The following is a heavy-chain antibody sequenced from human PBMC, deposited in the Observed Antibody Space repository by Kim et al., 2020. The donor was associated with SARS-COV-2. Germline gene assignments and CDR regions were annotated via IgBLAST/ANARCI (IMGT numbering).Heavy chain of an antibody. D-gene: IGHD6-19*01. V-gene: IGHV3-30*18. J-gene: IGHJ1*01. CDR3: AKEGNAKYSSGWYRYFQH. CDR2: ISYDGSNK. Sequence: GGSLRLSCAASGFTFSSYGMHWVRQAPGKGLEWVAVISYDGSNKYYADSVKGRFTISRDNSKNTLYLQMNSLRAEDTAVYYCAKEGNAKYSSGWYRYFQHWGQGTVVTVSS. CDR1: GFTFSSYG.